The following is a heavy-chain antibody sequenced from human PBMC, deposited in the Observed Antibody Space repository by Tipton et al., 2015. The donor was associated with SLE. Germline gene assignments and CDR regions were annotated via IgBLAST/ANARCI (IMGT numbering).Heavy chain of an antibody. CDR2: VYDRGTT. Sequence: TLSLTCTASGGSFANYQWNWIRQSPERGLEWLGYVYDRGTTNYDPSVMSRIIISFDTSKSQVSLKLNSATAADTAVYYCAKADGVVGGQVPYWYFDLWGRGTLVSVSS. CDR1: GGSFANYQ. J-gene: IGHJ2*01. CDR3: AKADGVVGGQVPYWYFDL. D-gene: IGHD1-26*01. V-gene: IGHV4-59*01.